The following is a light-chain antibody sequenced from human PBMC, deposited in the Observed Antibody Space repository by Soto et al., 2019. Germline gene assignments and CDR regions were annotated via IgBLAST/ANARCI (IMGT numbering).Light chain of an antibody. J-gene: IGKJ2*01. CDR2: DAS. Sequence: ALQLTQSPSSLSASVGDRVTITCRASQGISSALAWYQQKPGKAPKLLIYDASSWDSGVPSRFSGSGSGTDFTLTISSLQPEDFATYYCQQFNNYTYTFGQGTKLEIK. V-gene: IGKV1D-13*01. CDR1: QGISSA. CDR3: QQFNNYTYT.